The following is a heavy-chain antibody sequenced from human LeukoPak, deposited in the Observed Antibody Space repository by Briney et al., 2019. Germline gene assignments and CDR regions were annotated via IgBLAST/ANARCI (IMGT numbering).Heavy chain of an antibody. CDR2: ISGSGSDGST. D-gene: IGHD3-22*01. Sequence: GGSLRLSCAASRFTFSTYSMNWVRQAPGKGLEWVSGISGSGSDGSTYYADSVKGRFTISRDNSKNTLYLQMNSLRAEDTAVYYCAKYSHDSSGSYDYWGQGTLVTVSS. J-gene: IGHJ4*02. CDR1: RFTFSTYS. CDR3: AKYSHDSSGSYDY. V-gene: IGHV3-23*01.